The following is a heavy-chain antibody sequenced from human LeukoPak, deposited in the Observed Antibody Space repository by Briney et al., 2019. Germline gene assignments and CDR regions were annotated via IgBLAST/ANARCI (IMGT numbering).Heavy chain of an antibody. V-gene: IGHV6-1*01. Sequence: SQTLSLTCAIPGDSVSTNSGAWTWIRQSPSRGLEWLGRTYYRSRWYNDFAVSVKSRATINPDTSKNQFSLHLNSVTPEDTAVYYCAREGSSSFEYWGQGSLVTVSS. CDR1: GDSVSTNSGA. J-gene: IGHJ4*02. CDR3: AREGSSSFEY. CDR2: TYYRSRWYN. D-gene: IGHD3-10*01.